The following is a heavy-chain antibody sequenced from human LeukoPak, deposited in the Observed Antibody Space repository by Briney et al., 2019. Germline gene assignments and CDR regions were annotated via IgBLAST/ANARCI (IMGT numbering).Heavy chain of an antibody. Sequence: SVKVSCKASGGTFSSYAISWVRQAPGQGLEWMGRIIPILGITNYAQKFQGRVTITADKSTSTAYMELSSLRSEDTAVYYCARMELDYDILTGTRGWFDPWGQGTLVTVSS. CDR2: IIPILGIT. D-gene: IGHD3-9*01. V-gene: IGHV1-69*04. J-gene: IGHJ5*02. CDR1: GGTFSSYA. CDR3: ARMELDYDILTGTRGWFDP.